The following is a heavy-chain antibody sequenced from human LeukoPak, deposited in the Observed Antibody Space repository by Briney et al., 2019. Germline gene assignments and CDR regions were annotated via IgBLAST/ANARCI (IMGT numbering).Heavy chain of an antibody. V-gene: IGHV4-59*01. D-gene: IGHD3-10*01. CDR2: IYYSGST. Sequence: SETLSLTCTVSGGSISSYYWSWIRQPPGKGLEWIGYIYYSGSTNYNPSLKSRVTISVDTSKNQFSLKLSSVTAADTAVYYCARGIWFGIHYYYYYMDVWGKGTTVTISS. CDR3: ARGIWFGIHYYYYYMDV. J-gene: IGHJ6*03. CDR1: GGSISSYY.